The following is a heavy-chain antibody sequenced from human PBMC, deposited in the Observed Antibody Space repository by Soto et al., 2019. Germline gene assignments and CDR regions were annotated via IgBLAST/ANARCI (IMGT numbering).Heavy chain of an antibody. Sequence: GGSLRLSCAASGFTFSSYAMSWVRQAPGKGLEWVSAISGSGGSTYYADSVKGRFTISRDNSKNTLYMQMNSLRAEDTAVYYCAMTELSWIWGYYFDYWGQGTLVTVSS. CDR2: ISGSGGST. CDR3: AMTELSWIWGYYFDY. V-gene: IGHV3-23*01. CDR1: GFTFSSYA. J-gene: IGHJ4*02. D-gene: IGHD3-16*01.